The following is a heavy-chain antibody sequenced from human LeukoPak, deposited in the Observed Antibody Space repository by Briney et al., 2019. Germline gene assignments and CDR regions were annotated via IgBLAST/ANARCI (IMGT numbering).Heavy chain of an antibody. Sequence: PGGSLRLSCAASGFTFSSYWMTWVRQAPGQGLEWVASIKQDGNEKYHVDSVKGRFTISRDNARNSLFLQMSSLRADDTAVYYCARDGAFRIYDYWGQGTLVTVSS. V-gene: IGHV3-7*01. CDR3: ARDGAFRIYDY. CDR2: IKQDGNEK. J-gene: IGHJ4*02. CDR1: GFTFSSYW. D-gene: IGHD3-3*02.